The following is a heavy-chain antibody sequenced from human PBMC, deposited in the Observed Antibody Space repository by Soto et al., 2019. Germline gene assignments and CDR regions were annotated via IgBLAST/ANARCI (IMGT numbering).Heavy chain of an antibody. D-gene: IGHD5-18*01. CDR1: GYSFAGYL. V-gene: IGHV1-2*02. Sequence: ASVKVSCKASGYSFAGYLLHWVRQAPGQGLEWMGWINPNSGDTNYAQKFQGRVTMTRDTSFSTAYMELSSLRSDDTAVYYCATRYSYVHFWGQGTLVTVSS. CDR3: ATRYSYVHF. J-gene: IGHJ4*02. CDR2: INPNSGDT.